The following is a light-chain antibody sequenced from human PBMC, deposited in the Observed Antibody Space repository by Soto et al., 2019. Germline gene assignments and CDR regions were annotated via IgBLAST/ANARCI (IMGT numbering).Light chain of an antibody. CDR2: AAS. J-gene: IGKJ3*01. Sequence: DIQMTQSPSSLSASVGDRVTITCRASQAIRNSLAWYQQKPGKVPSLLIYAASTLQPGVPSRFSGSGSGTDFTHTISSMQPEDVATYYCQKYFSAPFTFGPGTKLGIK. V-gene: IGKV1-27*01. CDR3: QKYFSAPFT. CDR1: QAIRNS.